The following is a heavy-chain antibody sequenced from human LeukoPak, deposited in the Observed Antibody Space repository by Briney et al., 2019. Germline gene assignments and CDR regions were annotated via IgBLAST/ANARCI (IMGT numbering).Heavy chain of an antibody. Sequence: SETLSLTCAVSGGSINSGNWWSWVRQPPGRGLEWIGEVYHGGYTNYNPSLKSRVTISLDKSENQFSLKLSSVTAADTAVYYCARVTAIAATGNSFDYWGQGTLVTVSP. J-gene: IGHJ4*02. CDR3: ARVTAIAATGNSFDY. CDR1: GGSINSGNW. V-gene: IGHV4-4*02. CDR2: VYHGGYT. D-gene: IGHD6-13*01.